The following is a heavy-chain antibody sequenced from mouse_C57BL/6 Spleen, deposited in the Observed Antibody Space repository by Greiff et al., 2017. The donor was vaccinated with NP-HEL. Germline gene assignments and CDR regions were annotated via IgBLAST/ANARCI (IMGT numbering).Heavy chain of an antibody. V-gene: IGHV14-4*01. D-gene: IGHD2-3*01. Sequence: EVKLQQSGAELVRPGASVKLSCTASGFNIKDDYMHWVKQRPEQGLEWIGWIDPENGDTEYASKFQGKATITADTSSNTAYLQLSSLTSEDTAVYYCTTIPYDGYYGTGAMDYWGQGTSVTVSS. CDR3: TTIPYDGYYGTGAMDY. CDR2: IDPENGDT. J-gene: IGHJ4*01. CDR1: GFNIKDDY.